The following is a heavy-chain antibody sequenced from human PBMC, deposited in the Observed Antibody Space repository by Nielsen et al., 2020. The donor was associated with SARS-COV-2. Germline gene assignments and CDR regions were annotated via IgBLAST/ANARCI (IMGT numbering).Heavy chain of an antibody. Sequence: WIRQPPGKGLEWVAGVSVGGGRTYYADSVKGRFTISRDDSKNTLSLQMNSLRAEDTAVYHCAKDAHGAYAAVDFFDHWGQGTLVTVSS. D-gene: IGHD4-17*01. J-gene: IGHJ4*02. V-gene: IGHV3-23*01. CDR2: VSVGGGRT. CDR3: AKDAHGAYAAVDFFDH.